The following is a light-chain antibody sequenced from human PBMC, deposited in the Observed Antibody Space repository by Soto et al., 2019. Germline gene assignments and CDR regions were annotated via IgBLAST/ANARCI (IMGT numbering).Light chain of an antibody. J-gene: IGLJ1*01. V-gene: IGLV2-8*01. Sequence: QAVVTQPPSASGSPGQSVTISCTGTSSDVGGYDYVSWYQQHPGKAPELIIYEVNKRPSGVPDRFSGSKSGNTASLTVSGLQAEDEADYYCNSYSGSNNFVVFGTGTKLTVL. CDR3: NSYSGSNNFVV. CDR2: EVN. CDR1: SSDVGGYDY.